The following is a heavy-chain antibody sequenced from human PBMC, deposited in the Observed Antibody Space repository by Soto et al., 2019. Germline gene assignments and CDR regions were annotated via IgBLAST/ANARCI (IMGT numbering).Heavy chain of an antibody. CDR3: ARAWGYYDILTGYLPTGWFDP. J-gene: IGHJ5*02. V-gene: IGHV4-31*03. CDR2: IYYSGST. D-gene: IGHD3-9*01. CDR1: GGSISSGGYY. Sequence: LSLTCTVSGGSISSGGYYWSWIRQHPGKGLEWIGYIYYSGSTYYNPSLKSRVTISVDTSKNQFSLKLSSVTAADTAVYYCARAWGYYDILTGYLPTGWFDPWGQGTLVTVSS.